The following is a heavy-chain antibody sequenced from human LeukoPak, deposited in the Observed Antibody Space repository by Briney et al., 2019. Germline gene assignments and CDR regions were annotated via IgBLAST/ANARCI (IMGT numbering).Heavy chain of an antibody. J-gene: IGHJ4*02. CDR2: IKEDGSEK. D-gene: IGHD3-22*01. Sequence: GGSLRLSCAASGFTFNSYWMSWVRQAPGKGLEWVANIKEDGSEKHYVDSVKGRFTISRDNSKNTLYLQMDSLRAEDTAVYYCAREPRPDYYDSSGYYGGFDYWGQGTLVTVSS. CDR3: AREPRPDYYDSSGYYGGFDY. V-gene: IGHV3-7*03. CDR1: GFTFNSYW.